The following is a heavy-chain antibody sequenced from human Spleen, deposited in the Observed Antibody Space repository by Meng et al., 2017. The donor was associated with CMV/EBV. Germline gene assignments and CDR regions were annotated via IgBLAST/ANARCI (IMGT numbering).Heavy chain of an antibody. Sequence: SGDSFTNYWIGWVRQISGKGLEWVAIIYPGDSDTSYSPSFQGQVTISADKSISTAYLKWSSLKASDTAMYYCARPGLRDGSDYYFDYWGQGTLVTVSS. CDR1: GDSFTNYW. V-gene: IGHV5-51*01. CDR2: IYPGDSDT. D-gene: IGHD5-24*01. CDR3: ARPGLRDGSDYYFDY. J-gene: IGHJ4*02.